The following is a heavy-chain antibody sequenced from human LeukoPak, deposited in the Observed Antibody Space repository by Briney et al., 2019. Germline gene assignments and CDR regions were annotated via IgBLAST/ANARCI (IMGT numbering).Heavy chain of an antibody. CDR1: GFTFSSYS. V-gene: IGHV3-48*02. D-gene: IGHD5-12*01. CDR3: ARGGDSGYDWIDY. J-gene: IGHJ4*02. Sequence: GGSLRLSCAAPGFTFSSYSMNWVRQAPGKGLEWVSYISSSSSTIYYADSVKGRFTISRDNAKNSLFLQMNSLRDEDTAVYYCARGGDSGYDWIDYWGQGTLVTVSS. CDR2: ISSSSSTI.